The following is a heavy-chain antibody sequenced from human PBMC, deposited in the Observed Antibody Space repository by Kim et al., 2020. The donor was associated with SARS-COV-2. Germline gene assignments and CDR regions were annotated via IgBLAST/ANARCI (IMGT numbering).Heavy chain of an antibody. V-gene: IGHV3-15*01. CDR2: IKSKTDGGTT. D-gene: IGHD3-3*01. CDR3: TTGISLRFLEWLLPFDY. CDR1: GFTFSNAW. J-gene: IGHJ4*02. Sequence: GGSLRLSCAASGFTFSNAWMSWVRQAPGKGLEWVGRIKSKTDGGTTDYAAPVKGRFTISRDDSKNTLYLQMNSLKTEDTAVYYCTTGISLRFLEWLLPFDYWGQGTLVTVSS.